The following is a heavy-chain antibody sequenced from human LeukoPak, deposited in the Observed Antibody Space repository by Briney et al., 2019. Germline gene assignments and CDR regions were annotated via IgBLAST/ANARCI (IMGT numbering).Heavy chain of an antibody. V-gene: IGHV3-23*01. J-gene: IGHJ4*02. Sequence: PGGSLRLSCAVSGFRFDNYAMSWGRQAPGKGLDWVSTISATGDSTYYADSVKGRFTVSRDNSKNTVYLQLNSLSAEDTAVYYCYGEGYWGQGTLVTVSS. CDR3: YGEGY. CDR1: GFRFDNYA. D-gene: IGHD4/OR15-4a*01. CDR2: ISATGDST.